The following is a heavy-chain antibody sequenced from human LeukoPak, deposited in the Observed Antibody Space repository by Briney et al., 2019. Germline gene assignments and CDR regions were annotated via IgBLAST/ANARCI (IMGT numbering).Heavy chain of an antibody. CDR1: GFTFSSYS. Sequence: GGSLRFSCAASGFTFSSYSMNCVRQAPGKGLEWVSSISSSSSYIYYADSVKGRFTISRDNAKNSLYLQMNSLRAEDTAVYYCARSLWFGESANFDYWGQGTLVTVSS. D-gene: IGHD3-10*01. CDR3: ARSLWFGESANFDY. CDR2: ISSSSSYI. J-gene: IGHJ4*02. V-gene: IGHV3-21*01.